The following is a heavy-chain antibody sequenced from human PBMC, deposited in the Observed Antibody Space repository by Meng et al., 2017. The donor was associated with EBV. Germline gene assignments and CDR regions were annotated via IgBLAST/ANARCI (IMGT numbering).Heavy chain of an antibody. CDR2: IYYTGST. CDR3: ARGDYTNYPRWFDP. V-gene: IGHV4-61*01. CDR1: GGSVNNESYY. J-gene: IGHJ5*02. D-gene: IGHD4-11*01. Sequence: QVQLQESGPGLVKPSEXLSLTCTVSGGSVNNESYYWGWIRQPPGKGLEYIGYIYYTGSTNYNSSLKSRVTISLDKPKNQFSLKLTSLTAADTAIYYCARGDYTNYPRWFDPWGQGTLVTVSS.